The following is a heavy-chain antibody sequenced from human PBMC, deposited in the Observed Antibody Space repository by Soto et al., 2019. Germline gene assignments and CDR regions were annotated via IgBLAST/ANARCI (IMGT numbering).Heavy chain of an antibody. Sequence: GESLKISCTGSGYTFATYWIAWVRQMPGKGLEWMGIIYPGDSDTRYSPSFQGQVTISADKSISTAYLQWSSLKASDTAMYYCARHLLEDSSGWYHYYYGMDVWGQGTTVTVSS. CDR1: GYTFATYW. CDR3: ARHLLEDSSGWYHYYYGMDV. D-gene: IGHD6-19*01. CDR2: IYPGDSDT. J-gene: IGHJ6*02. V-gene: IGHV5-51*01.